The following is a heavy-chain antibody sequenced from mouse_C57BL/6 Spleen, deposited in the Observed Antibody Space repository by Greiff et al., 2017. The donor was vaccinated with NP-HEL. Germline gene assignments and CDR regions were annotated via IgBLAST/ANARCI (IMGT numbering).Heavy chain of an antibody. CDR3: TRWSGSRGTWFAY. Sequence: QVQLKESGAELVRPGASVTLSCKASGYTFTDYEMHWVKQTPVHGLEWIGAIDPETGGTAYNQKFKGKAILTADKSSSTAYMELRSLTSEDSAVYYCTRWSGSRGTWFAYWGQGTLVTVSA. V-gene: IGHV1-15*01. CDR2: IDPETGGT. CDR1: GYTFTDYE. D-gene: IGHD1-1*01. J-gene: IGHJ3*01.